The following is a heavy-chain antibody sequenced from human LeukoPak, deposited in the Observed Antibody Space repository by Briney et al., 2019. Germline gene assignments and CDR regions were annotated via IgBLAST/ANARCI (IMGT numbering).Heavy chain of an antibody. J-gene: IGHJ4*02. CDR3: AKDRQRAYCGGDCYSRPSYFDY. D-gene: IGHD2-21*02. V-gene: IGHV3-30*18. CDR1: GFAFSTYG. CDR2: ISYDGSHK. Sequence: GGSLRLSCAASGFAFSTYGMHWVRQAPGKGLECVAVISYDGSHKYYADSVKGRFTISRDNSKSTLYLQMNCLRTEDTAVYYCAKDRQRAYCGGDCYSRPSYFDYWGQGTLVTVSS.